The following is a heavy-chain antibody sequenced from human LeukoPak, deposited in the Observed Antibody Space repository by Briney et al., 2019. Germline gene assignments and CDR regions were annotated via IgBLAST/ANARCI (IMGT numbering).Heavy chain of an antibody. V-gene: IGHV3-23*01. CDR1: GFTFNSYA. Sequence: GGSLRLSCAASGFTFNSYAMSWVRQAPGKGLEWVSAISGSGGSTYYADSVKGRFTISRDNSKNTLYLQMNSLRAEDTAVYYCAKTPSKRVVHYYYGMDVWGQGTTVTVS. CDR2: ISGSGGST. J-gene: IGHJ6*02. D-gene: IGHD2-15*01. CDR3: AKTPSKRVVHYYYGMDV.